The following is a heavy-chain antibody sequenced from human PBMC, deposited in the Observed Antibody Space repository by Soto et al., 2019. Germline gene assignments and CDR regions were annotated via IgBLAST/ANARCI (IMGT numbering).Heavy chain of an antibody. V-gene: IGHV4-31*03. CDR1: GGSISSGGYY. CDR3: ARESTSTGFDYYDSSGSVGKFDY. J-gene: IGHJ4*02. Sequence: SETLSLTCTVSGGSISSGGYYWSWIRQHPGKALEWIGYIYYSGSTYYNPSLKSRVTISVDTSKNQFSLKLSSVTAADTAVYYCARESTSTGFDYYDSSGSVGKFDYWGQGTLVTVLL. D-gene: IGHD3-22*01. CDR2: IYYSGST.